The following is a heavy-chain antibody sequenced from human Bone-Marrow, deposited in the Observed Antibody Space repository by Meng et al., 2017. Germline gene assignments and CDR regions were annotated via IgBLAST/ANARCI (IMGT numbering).Heavy chain of an antibody. V-gene: IGHV4-39*01. J-gene: IGHJ5*02. CDR3: VRSRAWVRTGFDP. CDR1: GDSISSSESY. Sequence: QLQLQVSGSGLVKPTETLSLTCSVSGDSISSSESYWGWIRQSPGKGLEGSGSIGHNGFTYYTPSLESRVTVTVDTFRSQFSLELTSVTAADTAVYYCVRSRAWVRTGFDPWGQGTLVTVSS. CDR2: IGHNGFT. D-gene: IGHD1/OR15-1a*01.